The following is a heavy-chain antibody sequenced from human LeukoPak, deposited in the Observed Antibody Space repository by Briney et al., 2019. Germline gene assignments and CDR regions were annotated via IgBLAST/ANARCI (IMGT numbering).Heavy chain of an antibody. CDR3: ARDLGLVRGVPTASDY. V-gene: IGHV3-21*01. CDR1: GFIFSNYW. D-gene: IGHD3-10*01. J-gene: IGHJ4*02. Sequence: GGSLRLSCTASGFIFSNYWMTWVRQAPGKGLEWVSSISSSSSYIYYADSVKGRFTISRDNAKNSLYLQMNSLRAEDTAVYYCARDLGLVRGVPTASDYWGQGTLVTVSS. CDR2: ISSSSSYI.